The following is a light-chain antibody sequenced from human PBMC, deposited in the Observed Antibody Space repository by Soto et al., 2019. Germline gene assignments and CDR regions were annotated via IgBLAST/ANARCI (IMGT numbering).Light chain of an antibody. V-gene: IGLV2-23*01. CDR3: CSYAGSSTSWV. CDR2: EDS. Sequence: QSALTQPASVSGSPGQSITISCTGTSRDAGNYNFVSWYQQHPGKAPKVIIYEDSTRPSGVSNRIPGSKSGNTASLTISGLQAEDEADYYCCSYAGSSTSWVFGGGTKLTVL. J-gene: IGLJ3*02. CDR1: SRDAGNYNF.